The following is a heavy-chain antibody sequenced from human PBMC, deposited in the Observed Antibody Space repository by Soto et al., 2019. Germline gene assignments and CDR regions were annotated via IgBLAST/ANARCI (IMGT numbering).Heavy chain of an antibody. CDR2: IYTSGST. V-gene: IGHV4-4*07. CDR3: ARERRKDSSSSGMDV. CDR1: GGSISSYY. Sequence: SETLSLTFSVSGGSISSYYCSGMRQPAGKGLEWIGRIYTSGSTNYNPSLKSRVTMSVDTSKNQFSLKLSSVTAADTAVYYCARERRKDSSSSGMDVWGQGTTVTVSS. J-gene: IGHJ6*02. D-gene: IGHD6-6*01.